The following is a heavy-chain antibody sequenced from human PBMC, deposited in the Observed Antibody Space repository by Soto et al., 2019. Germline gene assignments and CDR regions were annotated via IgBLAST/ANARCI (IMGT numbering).Heavy chain of an antibody. D-gene: IGHD3-3*01. V-gene: IGHV5-10-1*01. CDR1: GYSFTSYW. Sequence: GESLKISGKGSGYSFTSYWISWVRQMPGKGLEWMGRIDPSDSYTNYSPSFQGHVTISADKSISTAYLQWSSLKASDTAMYYCASLSPSYDFWSGYSNWFDPWGQGTLVTVAP. J-gene: IGHJ5*02. CDR3: ASLSPSYDFWSGYSNWFDP. CDR2: IDPSDSYT.